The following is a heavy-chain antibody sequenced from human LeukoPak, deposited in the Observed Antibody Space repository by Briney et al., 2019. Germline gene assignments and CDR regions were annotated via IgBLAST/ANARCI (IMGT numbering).Heavy chain of an antibody. CDR3: ARDPYYGSGSDI. J-gene: IGHJ4*02. Sequence: PGGSLRLSCVASGFTFSIYAMSWVRQAPGKGLEWVSVIYSGGSTYYADSVKGRFTISRDNSKNTLYLQMNSLRAEDTAVYYCARDPYYGSGSDIWGQGTLVTVSS. D-gene: IGHD3-10*01. V-gene: IGHV3-66*01. CDR2: IYSGGST. CDR1: GFTFSIYA.